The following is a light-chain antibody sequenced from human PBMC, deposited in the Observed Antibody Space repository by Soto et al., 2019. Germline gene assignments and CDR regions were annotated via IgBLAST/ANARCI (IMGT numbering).Light chain of an antibody. V-gene: IGKV3-20*01. CDR2: HAS. J-gene: IGKJ1*01. CDR1: QSISSSY. CDR3: HQYGSSPQT. Sequence: EIVLTQSPGPLSLSPGDRATLSCRSSQSISSSYLAWYQQKPGQAPRLLIYHASSRATGIPDRFRGSGSGTDFTLTISRLEPEDFAVYYCHQYGSSPQTFGQGTKVDIK.